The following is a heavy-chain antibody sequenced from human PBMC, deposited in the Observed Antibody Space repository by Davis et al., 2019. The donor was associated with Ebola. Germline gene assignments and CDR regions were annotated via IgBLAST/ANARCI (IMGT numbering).Heavy chain of an antibody. CDR2: IYYSGNT. V-gene: IGHV4-59*08. CDR1: GDSISSSY. Sequence: PSETLSLTCTVSGDSISSSYWSWIRQPPGKGLEWIGYIYYSGNTNYNPSLKSRVTISVDTSKNQFSLNLSSLTAADTAVYYCARGVVVVSTPSGVRYLDYWGQGTLVTVSS. J-gene: IGHJ4*02. D-gene: IGHD2-15*01. CDR3: ARGVVVVSTPSGVRYLDY.